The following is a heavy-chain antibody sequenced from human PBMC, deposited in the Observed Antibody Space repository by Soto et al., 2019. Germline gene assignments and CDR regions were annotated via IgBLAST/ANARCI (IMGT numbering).Heavy chain of an antibody. V-gene: IGHV3-9*01. Sequence: PGGSLRLSCAASGFTFDDYAMHWVRQAPGKGLEWVSGISWNSGSIGYADSVKGRFTISRDNAKNSLYLQMNSLRAEDTALYYCAKDITSSSWYGKGIDYWGQGTLVTVSS. CDR3: AKDITSSSWYGKGIDY. D-gene: IGHD6-13*01. CDR1: GFTFDDYA. J-gene: IGHJ4*02. CDR2: ISWNSGSI.